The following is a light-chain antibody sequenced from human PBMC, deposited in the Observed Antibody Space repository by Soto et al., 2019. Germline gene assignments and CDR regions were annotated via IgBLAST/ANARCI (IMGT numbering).Light chain of an antibody. CDR2: EVS. Sequence: QSVLPQPASVSGSPGQSITISCTGTGSDVGSYKYVSWYQQHPGKAPKLIIFEVSNRPSGVSDRFSGSKSGNRASLTISGLQAEDEADYYCSSYTSISSLGVFGTGTKVTVL. CDR1: GSDVGSYKY. V-gene: IGLV2-14*01. J-gene: IGLJ1*01. CDR3: SSYTSISSLGV.